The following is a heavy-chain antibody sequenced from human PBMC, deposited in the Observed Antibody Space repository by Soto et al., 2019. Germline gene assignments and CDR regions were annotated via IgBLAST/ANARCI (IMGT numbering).Heavy chain of an antibody. V-gene: IGHV3-23*01. Sequence: GSLRLSCAASVSTFSSYAMSWVRQAPGKGLEWVSAISGSGGSTYYADSVKGRFTISRDNSKNTLYLQMNSLRAEDTAVYYCAKDQSMIVVPGAFDIWGQGTMVTVSS. CDR3: AKDQSMIVVPGAFDI. CDR2: ISGSGGST. D-gene: IGHD3-22*01. J-gene: IGHJ3*02. CDR1: VSTFSSYA.